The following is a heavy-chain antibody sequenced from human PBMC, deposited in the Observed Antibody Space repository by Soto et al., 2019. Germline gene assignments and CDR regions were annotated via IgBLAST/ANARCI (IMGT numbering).Heavy chain of an antibody. D-gene: IGHD3-16*02. CDR1: GGSINNYY. Sequence: SETLSLTCNVSGGSINNYYWSWIRQPPGKGLEWVGFIYYSGSTNYNPSLKSRVTISVDTSKNQFSLRLKSVTAADTAVYYCARLRLGDLSPDYWGQGTLVTVSS. J-gene: IGHJ4*02. CDR3: ARLRLGDLSPDY. V-gene: IGHV4-59*08. CDR2: IYYSGST.